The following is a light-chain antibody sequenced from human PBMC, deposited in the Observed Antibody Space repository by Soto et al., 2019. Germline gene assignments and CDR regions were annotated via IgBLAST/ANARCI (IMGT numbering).Light chain of an antibody. V-gene: IGKV3-20*01. Sequence: IVLTQTPGTLSLSPGERATLSCRASQSVSNNYLAWYQQRPGQAPRLLIYDASSRATGIPDRFSGSGSGKDFSLTISRVEPEDVAVYYCQQYEASPRAFGQGTKVEI. CDR1: QSVSNNY. CDR3: QQYEASPRA. J-gene: IGKJ1*01. CDR2: DAS.